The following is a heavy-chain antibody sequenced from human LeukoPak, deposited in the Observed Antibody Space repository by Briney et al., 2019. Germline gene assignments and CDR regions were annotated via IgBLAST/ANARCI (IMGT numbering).Heavy chain of an antibody. CDR1: GFTFSSYG. V-gene: IGHV3-23*01. CDR3: AKESDDILTVRDIDY. J-gene: IGHJ4*02. Sequence: GGSLRLSCAASGFTFSSYGMSWVRQAPGKGLEWVSAISGSGGSTYYADSVKGRFTISRDNSKNTLYLQMNSLRAEDTAVYYCAKESDDILTVRDIDYWGQGTLVTVSS. D-gene: IGHD3-9*01. CDR2: ISGSGGST.